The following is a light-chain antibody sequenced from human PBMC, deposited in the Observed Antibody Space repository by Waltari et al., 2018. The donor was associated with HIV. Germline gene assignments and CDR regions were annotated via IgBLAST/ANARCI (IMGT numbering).Light chain of an antibody. CDR2: EDS. CDR1: ALPKRY. V-gene: IGLV3-10*01. Sequence: SYELTQPPSVSVSPGQTARITCSGDALPKRYAYWYQQKSGQVPVLVIYEDSKRPSGIPERFSGSSSGTMATLTISGAQVEDEADYYCYSRDSSGNSWVFGGGTKLTVL. CDR3: YSRDSSGNSWV. J-gene: IGLJ3*02.